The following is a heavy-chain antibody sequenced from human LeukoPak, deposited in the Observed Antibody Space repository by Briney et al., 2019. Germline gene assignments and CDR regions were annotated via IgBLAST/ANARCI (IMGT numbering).Heavy chain of an antibody. CDR2: IRYDGSNT. D-gene: IGHD3-9*01. CDR3: ARDDTTGYYYMDV. CDR1: GFTFSSYG. V-gene: IGHV3-33*01. J-gene: IGHJ6*03. Sequence: PGRSLRLSCAASGFTFSSYGMHWVRQAPGKGLEWVAVIRYDGSNTYYVDSVKGRFTISRDNSENTLYLQLNSLRAEDTAVFYCARDDTTGYYYMDVWGKGTTVTVSS.